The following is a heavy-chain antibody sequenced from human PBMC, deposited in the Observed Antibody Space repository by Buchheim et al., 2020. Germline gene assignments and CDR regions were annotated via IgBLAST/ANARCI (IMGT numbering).Heavy chain of an antibody. CDR1: GGTFHNYS. D-gene: IGHD4-17*01. Sequence: QVHLVQSGAEVKKPGSSVRVSCKASGGTFHNYSVSWLRQAPGQGPEWLGGVIPIFGASYAQTFRGRLTAAVDESSSTAYMLLDNLRSDDTAVYYCARVKDRDYGDTHWFFDLWGPGTL. CDR2: VIPIFGA. V-gene: IGHV1-69*01. CDR3: ARVKDRDYGDTHWFFDL. J-gene: IGHJ2*01.